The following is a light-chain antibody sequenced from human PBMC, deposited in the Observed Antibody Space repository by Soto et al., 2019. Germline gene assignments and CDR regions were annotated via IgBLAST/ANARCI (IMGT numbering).Light chain of an antibody. V-gene: IGLV3-1*01. J-gene: IGLJ1*01. Sequence: SYELTQPPSVSVSPGQTASITCSGDKLGDKYACWYQQKPGQSPVLVIYQDSKRPSGIPERFSGSNSGNTATLTISGTQAMDEADYYCQAWDSSTATHVFGTGTKLTVL. CDR1: KLGDKY. CDR2: QDS. CDR3: QAWDSSTATHV.